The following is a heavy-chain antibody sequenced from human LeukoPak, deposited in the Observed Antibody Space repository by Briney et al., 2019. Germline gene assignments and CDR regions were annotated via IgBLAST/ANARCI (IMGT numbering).Heavy chain of an antibody. CDR2: ISSSGRTI. CDR1: GLCLTTYR. Sequence: GGSLRLSCAASGLCLTTYRMNWVRQAPGKGLEWISYISSSGRTIYYADSVEGRFTISRDNAKKSLYLQMNSLRAEDTAVYYCAREDTSGLYYIDFWGQGTLVTVSS. D-gene: IGHD5-18*01. J-gene: IGHJ4*02. V-gene: IGHV3-48*01. CDR3: AREDTSGLYYIDF.